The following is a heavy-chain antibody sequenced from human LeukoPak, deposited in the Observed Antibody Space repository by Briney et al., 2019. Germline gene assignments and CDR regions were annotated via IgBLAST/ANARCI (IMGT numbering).Heavy chain of an antibody. CDR1: GFTFRNYA. CDR3: AKGQSAGTRVFRWFDP. CDR2: ISGSGGST. V-gene: IGHV3-23*01. J-gene: IGHJ5*02. Sequence: GGSLRLSCTASGFTFRNYAMTWVHQAPGKGLEFVSAISGSGGSTYYADSVKGRFTIARDNSNNTLYLQMNSLRAEDTAVYYCAKGQSAGTRVFRWFDPWGQGTLVTVSS. D-gene: IGHD6-13*01.